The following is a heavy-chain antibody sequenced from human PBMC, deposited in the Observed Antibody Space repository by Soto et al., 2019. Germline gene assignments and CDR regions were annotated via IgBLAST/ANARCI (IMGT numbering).Heavy chain of an antibody. CDR3: ASFVVVVAATRNWFDP. Sequence: GESLKISCAASGFTFSSYSMNWVRQAPGKGLEWVSSISSSSSYIYYADSVKGRFTISRDNAKNSLYLQMNSLRAEDTAVYYCASFVVVVAATRNWFDPWGQGTLVTVSS. J-gene: IGHJ5*02. D-gene: IGHD2-15*01. CDR1: GFTFSSYS. V-gene: IGHV3-21*01. CDR2: ISSSSSYI.